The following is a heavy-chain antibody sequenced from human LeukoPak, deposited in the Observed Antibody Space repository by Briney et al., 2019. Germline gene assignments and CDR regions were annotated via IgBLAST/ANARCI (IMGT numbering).Heavy chain of an antibody. J-gene: IGHJ4*02. D-gene: IGHD5-18*01. CDR1: GLSFGTYA. CDR3: VSGAGGGYSYGYFDY. Sequence: AGGSLRLSCAASGLSFGTYAMHWVRQTPAKGLEWVAVISHDGRHKFYSDSVKGRSTISRDNSKTMVSLQMNSLRLGDTAVYYCVSGAGGGYSYGYFDYWGQGTLVTVSS. CDR2: ISHDGRHK. V-gene: IGHV3-30*04.